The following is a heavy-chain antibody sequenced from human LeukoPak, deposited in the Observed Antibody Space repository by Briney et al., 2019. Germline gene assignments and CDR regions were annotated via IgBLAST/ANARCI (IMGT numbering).Heavy chain of an antibody. Sequence: SETLSLTCAVYGGTLSGYYWSWIRQPPGKGLEWIGEINHSGSTNYNPSLKSRVTISVDTSKNQFSLKLSSVTAADTAVYYCARVSYYGSSGNRGAFDYWGQGTLVTVSS. V-gene: IGHV4-34*01. CDR3: ARVSYYGSSGNRGAFDY. J-gene: IGHJ4*02. CDR2: INHSGST. D-gene: IGHD3-22*01. CDR1: GGTLSGYY.